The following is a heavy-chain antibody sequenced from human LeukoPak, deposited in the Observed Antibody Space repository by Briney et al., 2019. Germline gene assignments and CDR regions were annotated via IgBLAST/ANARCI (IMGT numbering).Heavy chain of an antibody. D-gene: IGHD3-9*01. Sequence: ASGTLSLTCAVSGGSISSSNWWSWVRQPPGKGLEWIGEIYHSGSTNYNPSLKSRVTISVDESKHQFSLKLSSVTAADTAVYYCARARYDILTGYSPSYYFDYWGQGTLVTVSS. CDR1: GGSISSSNW. CDR2: IYHSGST. V-gene: IGHV4-4*02. J-gene: IGHJ4*02. CDR3: ARARYDILTGYSPSYYFDY.